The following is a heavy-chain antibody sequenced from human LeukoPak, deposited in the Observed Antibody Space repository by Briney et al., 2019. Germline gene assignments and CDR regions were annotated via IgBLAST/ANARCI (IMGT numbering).Heavy chain of an antibody. V-gene: IGHV4-34*01. CDR1: GGSFSGYY. CDR3: ARASYDYDSSGWVPFDY. D-gene: IGHD3-22*01. Sequence: PSETLSLTCAVYGGSFSGYYWSWIRQPPGKGLEWIGEINHSGSTNYNPSLKSRVTISGDTSKNQFSLKLSSVTAADTAVYYCARASYDYDSSGWVPFDYWGQGTLVTVSS. CDR2: INHSGST. J-gene: IGHJ4*02.